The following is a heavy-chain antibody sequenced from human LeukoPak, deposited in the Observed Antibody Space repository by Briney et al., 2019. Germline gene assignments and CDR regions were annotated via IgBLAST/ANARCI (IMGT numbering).Heavy chain of an antibody. CDR2: ISSSGSTI. CDR1: GFTFSSYE. Sequence: GGSLRLSCAASGFTFSSYEMNWVRQAPGKGLEWVSYISSSGSTIYYADSVKGRFTISRDNAKNSLYLQMNSLRAEDTAVYYCARVGDYGDYYFDYWGQGTLVTVSS. J-gene: IGHJ4*02. D-gene: IGHD4-17*01. V-gene: IGHV3-48*03. CDR3: ARVGDYGDYYFDY.